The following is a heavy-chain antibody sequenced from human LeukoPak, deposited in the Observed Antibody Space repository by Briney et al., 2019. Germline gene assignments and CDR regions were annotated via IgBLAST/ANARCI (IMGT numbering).Heavy chain of an antibody. Sequence: SETLSLTCTVSGGSISYYYWSWIRQPAGKGLEWIGRIYTSGRTYYNPSLKSRVTMSVDTSKNQFSLKLSSVTAADPAVYYCARQELALYWYFDLWGRGTLVTVSS. V-gene: IGHV4-4*07. D-gene: IGHD6-13*01. J-gene: IGHJ2*01. CDR3: ARQELALYWYFDL. CDR2: IYTSGRT. CDR1: GGSISYYY.